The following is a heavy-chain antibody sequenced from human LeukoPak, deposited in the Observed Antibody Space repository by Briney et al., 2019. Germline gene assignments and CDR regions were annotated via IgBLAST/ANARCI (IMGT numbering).Heavy chain of an antibody. CDR2: INTHTGRP. D-gene: IGHD3-9*01. CDR3: ARLYSDLLTGPGY. CDR1: GYTFTTYA. J-gene: IGHJ4*02. V-gene: IGHV7-4-1*02. Sequence: ASVKVSCKASGYTFTTYALTWVRQSPGQGLEWMGWINTHTGRPSYAQDFTGRFVFSLDSSVSTEYLQISRLQTGDTAVYYCARLYSDLLTGPGYWGQGTLLTVSS.